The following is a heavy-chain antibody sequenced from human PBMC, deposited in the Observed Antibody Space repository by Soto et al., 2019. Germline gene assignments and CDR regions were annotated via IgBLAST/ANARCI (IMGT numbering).Heavy chain of an antibody. V-gene: IGHV3-23*01. D-gene: IGHD2-8*01. CDR3: ASRSATVLSLTY. CDR1: GFTFSNYA. CDR2: TTYGGDFT. Sequence: GGSLRLSCAASGFTFSNYALNWVRQAPGKGLEWVSTTTYGGDFTHYAESVKGRFTVSRDNSKNMLYLQMNSLRVEDTALYYCASRSATVLSLTYWGPGTQVTVSS. J-gene: IGHJ4*02.